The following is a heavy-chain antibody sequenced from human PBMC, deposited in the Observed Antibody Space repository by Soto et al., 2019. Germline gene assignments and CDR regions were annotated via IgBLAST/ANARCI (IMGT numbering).Heavy chain of an antibody. J-gene: IGHJ4*02. CDR2: INPNGGST. Sequence: QVQLVQPGAEVKKPGASVKFSCKASGHIFTNFYIHWVRQAPGQGLEWIGIINPNGGSTNYAQNFQGRVTMTRDPSTSTVYMDLSSLRSEDTAVYYCTRGLASGDYWGQGTLSTVSS. CDR1: GHIFTNFY. D-gene: IGHD6-6*01. V-gene: IGHV1-46*03. CDR3: TRGLASGDY.